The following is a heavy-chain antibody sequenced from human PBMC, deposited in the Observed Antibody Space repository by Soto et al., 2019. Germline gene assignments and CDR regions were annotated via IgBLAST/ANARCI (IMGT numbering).Heavy chain of an antibody. D-gene: IGHD6-19*01. CDR1: GGSISSYF. V-gene: IGHV4-59*01. J-gene: IGHJ5*02. CDR3: ARDFRMAVAGTGWFDP. CDR2: IYYSGST. Sequence: SETLSLTCTVSGGSISSYFWSWIRQPPGKGLEWIGYIYYSGSTNFNPSLKTRVTISLDTSRNQFSLKLASVTAADTAVYYCARDFRMAVAGTGWFDPWGQGTLVTVSS.